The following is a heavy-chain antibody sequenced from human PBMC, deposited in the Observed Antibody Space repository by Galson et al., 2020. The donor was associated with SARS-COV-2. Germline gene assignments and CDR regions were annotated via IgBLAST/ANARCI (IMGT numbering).Heavy chain of an antibody. J-gene: IGHJ3*02. CDR2: ISSNGGRT. D-gene: IGHD3-22*01. Sequence: LHGESLKISCSASGITFSSYAMHWVRQAPGKGLEYVSAISSNGGRTYYADSVKGRFTISRDNSKNTLYLQMSSLRAEDTAVYYCVKDFEGGYYFEMVAFDIWGQGTMVTVSS. V-gene: IGHV3-64D*06. CDR3: VKDFEGGYYFEMVAFDI. CDR1: GITFSSYA.